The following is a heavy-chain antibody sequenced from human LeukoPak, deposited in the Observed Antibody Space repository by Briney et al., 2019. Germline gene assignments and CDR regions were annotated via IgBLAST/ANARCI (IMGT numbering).Heavy chain of an antibody. CDR3: AREVGTPQAFDI. V-gene: IGHV3-7*01. J-gene: IGHJ3*02. CDR1: GFTFNSYW. CDR2: IKRDGSEK. D-gene: IGHD1-26*01. Sequence: GGSLRLSCAASGFTFNSYWMNWVRQAPGKGLEWVANIKRDGSEKYYVDSVTGRFTISRDNAKNSLDLQMNSLKAEDTAIYYCAREVGTPQAFDIWGQGTMVTVSS.